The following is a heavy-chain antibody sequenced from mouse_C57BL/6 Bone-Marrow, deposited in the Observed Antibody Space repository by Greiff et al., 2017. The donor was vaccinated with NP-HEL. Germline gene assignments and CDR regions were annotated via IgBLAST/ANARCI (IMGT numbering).Heavy chain of an antibody. CDR1: GYTFTDYN. D-gene: IGHD2-4*01. CDR3: ARSIYYDLYYYAMDY. CDR2: INPNNGGT. Sequence: EVQRVESGPELVKPGASVKIPCKASGYTFTDYNMDWVKQSHGKSLEWIGDINPNNGGTIYNQKFKGKATLTVDKSSSTAYMELRSLTSEDTAVYYCARSIYYDLYYYAMDYWGQGTSVTVSS. J-gene: IGHJ4*01. V-gene: IGHV1-18*01.